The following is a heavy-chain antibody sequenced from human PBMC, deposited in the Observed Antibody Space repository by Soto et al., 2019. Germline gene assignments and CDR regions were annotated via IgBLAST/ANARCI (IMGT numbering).Heavy chain of an antibody. J-gene: IGHJ4*02. CDR1: GGPFSDFH. CDR3: ARGRQDITMIVVAFAGASYFLDS. V-gene: IGHV4-34*01. D-gene: IGHD3-22*01. Sequence: SETLSLTCAVYGGPFSDFHWTWIRQPPGKGLEWIGEINHGGATNYNPSLKSRVTISVDTAKNQFSLKLRSVTAADTAVYYCARGRQDITMIVVAFAGASYFLDSWGQGTLVTVSS. CDR2: INHGGAT.